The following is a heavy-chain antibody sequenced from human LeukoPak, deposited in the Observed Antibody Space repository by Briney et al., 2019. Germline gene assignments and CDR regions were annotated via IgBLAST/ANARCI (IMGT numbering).Heavy chain of an antibody. V-gene: IGHV4-4*07. CDR1: GGSVNTYY. J-gene: IGHJ4*02. Sequence: SETLSLTCTVSGGSVNTYYRSWIRQPAEKGLEWIGHIHISGSTNYNPSLKSRVTMSLDTSKNQFSLKLSSVTAADTAVYYCTRGILTTVTNWGPGTLVTVSS. CDR2: IHISGST. D-gene: IGHD4-17*01. CDR3: TRGILTTVTN.